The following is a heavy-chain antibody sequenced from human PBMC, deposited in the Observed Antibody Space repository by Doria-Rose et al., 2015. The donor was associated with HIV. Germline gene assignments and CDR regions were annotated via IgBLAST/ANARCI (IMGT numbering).Heavy chain of an antibody. CDR2: IFSDDER. CDR1: GVSLSSPGMG. CDR3: ARIKSSRWYHKYYFDF. Sequence: SGPVLVKPTETLTLTCTVSGVSLSSPGMGVSWIRQPPGKALEWLANIFSDDERSYKTSLKSRLTISRGTSKSQVVLTMTDMDPAGTATYYCARIKSSRWYHKYYFDFWGQGTLVIVSA. D-gene: IGHD6-13*01. V-gene: IGHV2-26*01. J-gene: IGHJ4*02.